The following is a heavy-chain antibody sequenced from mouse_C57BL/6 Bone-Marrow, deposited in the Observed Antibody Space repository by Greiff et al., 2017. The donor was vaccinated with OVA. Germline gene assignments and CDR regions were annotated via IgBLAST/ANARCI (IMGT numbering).Heavy chain of an antibody. Sequence: QVQLQQSGAELVRPGTSVKMSCKASGYTFTNYWIGWAKQRPGHGLEWIGDIYPGGGYTNYNEKFKGKATLTADKSSSTAYMQFSSLTSEDSAIYYCAREDTTVVGAMDYWGQGTSVTVSS. D-gene: IGHD1-1*01. CDR1: GYTFTNYW. V-gene: IGHV1-63*01. CDR2: IYPGGGYT. CDR3: AREDTTVVGAMDY. J-gene: IGHJ4*01.